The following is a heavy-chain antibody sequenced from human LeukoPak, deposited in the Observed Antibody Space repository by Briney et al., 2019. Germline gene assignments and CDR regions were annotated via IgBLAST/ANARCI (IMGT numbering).Heavy chain of an antibody. D-gene: IGHD3-22*01. CDR1: GFTFSSYA. J-gene: IGHJ2*01. Sequence: GGSLRLSCAASGFTFSSYAMSWVRQAPGKGLEWVSAISGSGGSTYYADSVKGRFTISRDNSKNTLYLQMNSQRAEDTAVYYCAKPVGGYTYWYFDLWGRGTLVTVSS. CDR3: AKPVGGYTYWYFDL. V-gene: IGHV3-23*01. CDR2: ISGSGGST.